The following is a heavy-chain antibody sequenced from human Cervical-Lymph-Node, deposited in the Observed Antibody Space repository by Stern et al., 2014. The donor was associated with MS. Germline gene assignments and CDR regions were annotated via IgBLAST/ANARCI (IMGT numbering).Heavy chain of an antibody. CDR2: IKPKTDGGTT. J-gene: IGHJ5*02. V-gene: IGHV3-15*01. Sequence: SKAWMTWVRQAPGKGLEWVGRIKPKTDGGTTNYSTPVQGRFIISRDDSKNILFLHMNSLKTDDTAVYYCTTDEVANFAHWGPGILVTVSS. CDR3: TTDEVANFAH. CDR1: SKAW.